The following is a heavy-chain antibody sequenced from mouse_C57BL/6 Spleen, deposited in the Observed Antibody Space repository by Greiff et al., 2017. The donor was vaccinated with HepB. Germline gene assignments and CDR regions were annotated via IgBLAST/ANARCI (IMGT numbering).Heavy chain of an antibody. CDR1: GYAFSSYW. D-gene: IGHD2-4*01. Sequence: VKVVESGAELVKPGASVKISCKASGYAFSSYWMNWVKQRPGKGLEWIGQIYPGDGDTNYNGKLKGKATLTADKSSSTAYMQLSSLTSEDSAVYFCARSIYYDYDGDFDVWGTGTTVTVSS. V-gene: IGHV1-80*01. CDR3: ARSIYYDYDGDFDV. J-gene: IGHJ1*03. CDR2: IYPGDGDT.